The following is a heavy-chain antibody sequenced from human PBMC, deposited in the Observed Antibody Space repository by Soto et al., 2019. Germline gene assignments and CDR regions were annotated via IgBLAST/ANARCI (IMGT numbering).Heavy chain of an antibody. V-gene: IGHV1-3*01. D-gene: IGHD7-27*01. CDR1: GYTFTSYA. Sequence: ASVKVSRKASGYTFTSYAMHWVRQAPGQRLEWMGWINAGNGNTKYSQKFQGRVTITRDTSASTAYMELSSLRSEDTAVYYCATPVLGYYYYGMDVWGQGTTVTVSS. CDR3: ATPVLGYYYYGMDV. J-gene: IGHJ6*02. CDR2: INAGNGNT.